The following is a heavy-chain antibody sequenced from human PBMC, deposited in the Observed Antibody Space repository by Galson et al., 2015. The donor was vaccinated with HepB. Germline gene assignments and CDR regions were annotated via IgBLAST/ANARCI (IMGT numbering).Heavy chain of an antibody. CDR2: IKQDGSEK. J-gene: IGHJ4*02. V-gene: IGHV3-7*01. CDR3: ARDGPQEIWFRVTNSPDY. Sequence: SLRLSCAASGFTFSDYWMSWVRQAPGKGLEWVANIKQDGSEKYYVDSVKGRFTISRDNAKNSLYLQMNSLRAEDTAVYYCARDGPQEIWFRVTNSPDYWGQGTLVTVSS. D-gene: IGHD3-10*01. CDR1: GFTFSDYW.